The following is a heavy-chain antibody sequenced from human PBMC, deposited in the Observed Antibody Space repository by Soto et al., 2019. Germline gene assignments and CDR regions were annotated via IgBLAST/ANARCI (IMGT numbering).Heavy chain of an antibody. CDR1: GFTFSSYA. J-gene: IGHJ6*02. V-gene: IGHV3-48*03. CDR3: ASRAGSYYYYGMDV. Sequence: GGSLRLSCAASGFTFSSYAMNWVRQAPGKGLEWVSYISSSGSTIYYADSVKGRFTISRDNAKNSLYLQMNSLRAEDTAVYYCASRAGSYYYYGMDVWGQGTTVTVSS. CDR2: ISSSGSTI. D-gene: IGHD3-10*01.